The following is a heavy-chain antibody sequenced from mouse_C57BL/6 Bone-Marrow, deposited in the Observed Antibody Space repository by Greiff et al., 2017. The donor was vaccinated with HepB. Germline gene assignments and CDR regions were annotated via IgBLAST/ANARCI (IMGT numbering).Heavy chain of an antibody. V-gene: IGHV1-63*01. CDR2: IYPGGGYT. J-gene: IGHJ1*03. Sequence: VMLVESGAELVRPGTSVKMSCKASGYTFTNYWIGWAKQRPGHGLEWIGDIYPGGGYTNYNEKFKGKATLTADKSSSTAYMQFSSLTSEDSAIYYCARWGYGSSYWYFDVWGTGTTVTVSS. D-gene: IGHD1-1*01. CDR3: ARWGYGSSYWYFDV. CDR1: GYTFTNYW.